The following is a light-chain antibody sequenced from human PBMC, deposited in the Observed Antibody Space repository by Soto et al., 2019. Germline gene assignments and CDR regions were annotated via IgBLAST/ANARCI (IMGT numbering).Light chain of an antibody. CDR1: KLGDKY. Sequence: SSELTQPPSVSVSPGQTATITCSGDKLGDKYASWYQLKPGQSPVLVIYQDSRRPSGIPARFSGSNSGRTATLTIRGTQALDEADYYCQAWDSSIYVFGPGTKLTVL. J-gene: IGLJ1*01. CDR3: QAWDSSIYV. V-gene: IGLV3-1*01. CDR2: QDS.